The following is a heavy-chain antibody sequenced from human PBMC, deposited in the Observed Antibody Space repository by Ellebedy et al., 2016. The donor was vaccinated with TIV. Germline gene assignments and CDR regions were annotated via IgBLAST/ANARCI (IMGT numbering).Heavy chain of an antibody. CDR3: ASRPTYGSGSYDYYYYGMDV. D-gene: IGHD3-10*01. CDR1: GYTFTGYY. V-gene: IGHV1-2*02. Sequence: ASVKVSCKASGYTFTGYYMHWVRQAPGQGLEWMGWINPNSGGTNYAQKFQGRVTMTRDTSISTAYMELSRLRSDDTAVYYCASRPTYGSGSYDYYYYGMDVWGQGTTVTVSS. J-gene: IGHJ6*02. CDR2: INPNSGGT.